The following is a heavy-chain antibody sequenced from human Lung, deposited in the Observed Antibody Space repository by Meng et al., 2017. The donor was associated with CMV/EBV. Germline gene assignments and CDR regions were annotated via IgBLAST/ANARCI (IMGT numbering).Heavy chain of an antibody. V-gene: IGHV3-49*04. J-gene: IGHJ4*02. D-gene: IGHD3-22*01. Sequence: GGSLRLXXTASGFTFGDYAMSWVRQAPGKGLEWVGFIRSKAYGGTTEYAASVKGRFTISRDDSKSIAYLQMNSLKTEDTAVYYCTRVGTYYYDSSGYYLREEGYFDYWGQGTLVTVSS. CDR2: IRSKAYGGTT. CDR3: TRVGTYYYDSSGYYLREEGYFDY. CDR1: GFTFGDYA.